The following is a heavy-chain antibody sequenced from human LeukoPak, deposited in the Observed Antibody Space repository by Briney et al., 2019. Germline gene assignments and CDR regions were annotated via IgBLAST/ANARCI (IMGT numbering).Heavy chain of an antibody. Sequence: SETLSLTCAVYGESFNDYYWSWIRQHPGKGLEWIGYIYYSGSTYYNPSLKSRVTISVDTSKNQFSLKLSSVTAADTAVYYCARHAIISRALGYFDYWGQGTLVTVSS. J-gene: IGHJ4*02. CDR1: GESFNDYY. CDR2: IYYSGST. CDR3: ARHAIISRALGYFDY. V-gene: IGHV4-34*01. D-gene: IGHD2-2*01.